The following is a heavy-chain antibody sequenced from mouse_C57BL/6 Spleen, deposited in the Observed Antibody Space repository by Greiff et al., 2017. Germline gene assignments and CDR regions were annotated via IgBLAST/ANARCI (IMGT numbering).Heavy chain of an antibody. V-gene: IGHV1-54*01. Sequence: QVQLQQSGAELVRPGTSVKVSCKASGYAFTNYLIEWVKQRPGQGLEWIGVINPGSGGTNYNEKFKGKATLTADKSSSTAYMQLSSLTSEDSAVYFCARSGGSSYVYAMDYWGQGTSVTVSS. CDR3: ARSGGSSYVYAMDY. CDR1: GYAFTNYL. CDR2: INPGSGGT. J-gene: IGHJ4*01. D-gene: IGHD1-1*01.